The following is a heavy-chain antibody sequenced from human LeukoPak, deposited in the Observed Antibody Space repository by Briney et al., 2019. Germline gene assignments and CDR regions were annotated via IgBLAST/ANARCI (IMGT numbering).Heavy chain of an antibody. Sequence: ASVKVSCKASGYMFTGYYMHWGRQAPGQGLEWMGRINPNSGGTDYAQKFQGRVTMTRDTSISTVYMELSRLRSDDTAVYYCARAGFTIVVPGAIYFDGFDIWGQGTTVTVSS. J-gene: IGHJ3*02. CDR2: INPNSGGT. CDR3: ARAGFTIVVPGAIYFDGFDI. D-gene: IGHD2-2*01. V-gene: IGHV1-2*06. CDR1: GYMFTGYY.